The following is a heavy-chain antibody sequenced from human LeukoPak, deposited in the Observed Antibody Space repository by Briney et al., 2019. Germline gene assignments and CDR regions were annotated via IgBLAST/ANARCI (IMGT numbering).Heavy chain of an antibody. D-gene: IGHD3-22*01. Sequence: PSETLSLTCTVSGGSISSHYWSWFRQPPGKELEWIGYIYYSGTTDYDPFLKSRVTISLDTSRTQFSLKLDSVTAADTAVYYCARKRHDSSGYHFDYWGQGTQVTVSS. V-gene: IGHV4-59*11. CDR1: GGSISSHY. J-gene: IGHJ4*02. CDR2: IYYSGTT. CDR3: ARKRHDSSGYHFDY.